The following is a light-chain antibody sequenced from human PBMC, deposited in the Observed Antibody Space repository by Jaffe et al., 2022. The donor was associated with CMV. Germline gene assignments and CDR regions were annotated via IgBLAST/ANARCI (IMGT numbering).Light chain of an antibody. CDR2: AAS. CDR1: QSVSGY. CDR3: QQSYSTPT. V-gene: IGKV1-39*01. J-gene: IGKJ1*01. Sequence: DIRMTQSPSSLSASVGDRVTITCRASQSVSGYLHWYQQTPGKAPKLLIYAASNLQSGVPSRFSGSGSGTDFTLTISSLHPEDFATYYCQQSYSTPTFGQGTKVGIK.